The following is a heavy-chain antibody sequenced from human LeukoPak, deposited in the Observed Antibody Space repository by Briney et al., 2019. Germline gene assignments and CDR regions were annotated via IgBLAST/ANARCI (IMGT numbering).Heavy chain of an antibody. Sequence: VASVKVSCTASGFTFTAYYLYWVRRPPAQGLECVGVINLNNGATGYAQNFQGRVTMTRDTSISTAFMELSSLRSGDTAVYYCAGDVDSAAPDFDFWGQGALVTVSS. D-gene: IGHD3-9*01. CDR2: INLNNGAT. CDR3: AGDVDSAAPDFDF. V-gene: IGHV1-2*02. J-gene: IGHJ4*02. CDR1: GFTFTAYY.